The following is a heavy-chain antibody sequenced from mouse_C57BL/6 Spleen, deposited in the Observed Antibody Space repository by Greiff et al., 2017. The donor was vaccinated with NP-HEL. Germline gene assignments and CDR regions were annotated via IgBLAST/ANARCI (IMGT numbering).Heavy chain of an antibody. CDR1: GYTFTSYG. V-gene: IGHV1-58*01. CDR3: ARGELGDGYLYYFDY. D-gene: IGHD2-3*01. J-gene: IGHJ2*01. CDR2: IYIGNGYT. Sequence: EVQLVESGAELVRPGSSEKMSCKTSGYTFTSYGINWVKQRPGQGLEWIGYIYIGNGYTEYNEKFKGKATLTSDTSSSTAYMQLSSLTSEDSAIYFCARGELGDGYLYYFDYWGQGTTLTVSS.